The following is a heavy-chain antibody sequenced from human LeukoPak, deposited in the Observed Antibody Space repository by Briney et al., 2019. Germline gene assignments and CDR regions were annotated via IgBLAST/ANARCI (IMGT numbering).Heavy chain of an antibody. CDR1: GGSFSGYY. D-gene: IGHD1-1*01. Sequence: PSETLSLTCAVYGGSFSGYYWSWIRHPPRKGREGIGEINHSESTNYNPSLKSPVTISVDTSKNQFSLKLSSVTAADTAVYYCARDRRRPRTYYGMDVWGQGTTVTVSS. J-gene: IGHJ6*02. V-gene: IGHV4-34*01. CDR2: INHSEST. CDR3: ARDRRRPRTYYGMDV.